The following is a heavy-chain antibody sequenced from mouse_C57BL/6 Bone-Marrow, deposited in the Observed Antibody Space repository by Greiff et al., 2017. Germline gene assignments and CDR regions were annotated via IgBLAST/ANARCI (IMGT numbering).Heavy chain of an antibody. Sequence: EVKLVESGGGLVQSGRSLRPSCATSGFTFSDFYMEWVRQAPGKGLEWIAASRNKANDYTTESSASVKGPFIVSRGTSQSILYLQMNALRAEDTAIYYCARYAGGDCDYGFAYWGRGNLVTVSA. J-gene: IGHJ3*01. D-gene: IGHD2-13*01. CDR2: SRNKANDYTT. V-gene: IGHV7-1*01. CDR3: ARYAGGDCDYGFAY. CDR1: GFTFSDFY.